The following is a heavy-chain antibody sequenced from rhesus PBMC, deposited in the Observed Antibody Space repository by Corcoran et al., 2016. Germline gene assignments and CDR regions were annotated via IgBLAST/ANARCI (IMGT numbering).Heavy chain of an antibody. J-gene: IGHJ4*01. Sequence: QVQLQESGPGLVKPSETLSLTCAVSGGSISSNYWSWIRQPPGTGLEGIGRIFGSGGSTDSNPSLKGRVTISTDTSENQFSLMLSSVTAADTAVYYCARGGPAAKDYFDYWGQGVLVTVSS. CDR2: IFGSGGST. D-gene: IGHD1-1*01. V-gene: IGHV4-160*01. CDR1: GGSISSNY. CDR3: ARGGPAAKDYFDY.